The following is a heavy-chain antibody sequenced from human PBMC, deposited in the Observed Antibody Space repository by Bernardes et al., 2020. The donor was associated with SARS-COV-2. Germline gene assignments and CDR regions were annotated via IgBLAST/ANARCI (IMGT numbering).Heavy chain of an antibody. Sequence: SFKVSSKASGYTFTGNYIHWVRQAPGQGLEWMGWINPNSGGTNYAQKFQGRVTLTRDTSISTAYMELSRVRSDDTAVYYCALPPTNYDRYGMDLWGQGTTVTVSS. V-gene: IGHV1-2*02. CDR2: INPNSGGT. J-gene: IGHJ6*02. D-gene: IGHD3-16*01. CDR3: ALPPTNYDRYGMDL. CDR1: GYTFTGNY.